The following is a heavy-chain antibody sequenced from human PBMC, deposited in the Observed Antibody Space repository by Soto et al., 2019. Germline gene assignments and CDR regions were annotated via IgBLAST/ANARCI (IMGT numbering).Heavy chain of an antibody. J-gene: IGHJ5*02. D-gene: IGHD7-27*01. CDR1: GFSFRNAW. Sequence: EVQLVASGGDLVKSGGSLRLACAGSGFSFRNAWMSWVRQAPGKGPEWIGRIKSESVGGTTDYAAPVKGRFTVSRDDSKNTVYLHMSSLKIEDTAVYYCLGDWLHPWGQGTLVTVSS. CDR2: IKSESVGGTT. CDR3: LGDWLHP. V-gene: IGHV3-15*05.